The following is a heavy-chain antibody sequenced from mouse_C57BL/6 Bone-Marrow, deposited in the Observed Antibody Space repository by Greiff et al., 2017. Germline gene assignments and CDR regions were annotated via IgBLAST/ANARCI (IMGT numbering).Heavy chain of an antibody. Sequence: EVKLQESGPGLVKPSQTVFLTCTVTGISITTGNYRWSWIRQFPGNKLEWIGYIYYSGTITYNPSLTSRTTITRDTPKNQFFLEMNSLTAEDTATYYCARERPYGSSYDWYFDVWGTGTTVTVSS. V-gene: IGHV3-5*01. J-gene: IGHJ1*03. D-gene: IGHD1-1*01. CDR1: GISITTGNYR. CDR2: IYYSGTI. CDR3: ARERPYGSSYDWYFDV.